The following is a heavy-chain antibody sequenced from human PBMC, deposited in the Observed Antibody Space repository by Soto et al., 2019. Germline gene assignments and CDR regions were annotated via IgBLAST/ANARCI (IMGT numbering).Heavy chain of an antibody. V-gene: IGHV3-23*01. CDR3: AKRNTGYSSGWYFYYYGMDV. Sequence: GESLKISCAASGFTFSSYAMSWVRQAPGKGLEWVSAISGSGGSTYYADSVKGRFTISRDNSKNTLYLQMNSLRAEDTAVYYCAKRNTGYSSGWYFYYYGMDVWGQGTTVTVSS. CDR1: GFTFSSYA. J-gene: IGHJ6*02. D-gene: IGHD6-19*01. CDR2: ISGSGGST.